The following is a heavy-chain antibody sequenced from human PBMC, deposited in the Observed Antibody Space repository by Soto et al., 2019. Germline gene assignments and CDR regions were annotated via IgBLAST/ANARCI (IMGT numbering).Heavy chain of an antibody. Sequence: GGSLRLSCAASVFTFSSYGMSWVRQAPGKGLDWVSAISGSGGSTYYADSVKGRFTISRDNSKNTLYLQMNSLRAEDTAVFYCEKDILLDYWGQGTMVTVSS. CDR3: EKDILLDY. CDR1: VFTFSSYG. CDR2: ISGSGGST. V-gene: IGHV3-23*01. J-gene: IGHJ4*02.